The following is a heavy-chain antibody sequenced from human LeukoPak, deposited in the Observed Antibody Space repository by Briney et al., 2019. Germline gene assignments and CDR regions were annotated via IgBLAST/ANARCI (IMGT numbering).Heavy chain of an antibody. J-gene: IGHJ4*02. CDR3: ARGQEYCSSTSCPHKNFDY. CDR1: GGSISSSNW. D-gene: IGHD2-2*01. Sequence: PSETLSLTCAVSGGSISSSNWWSWVRQPPGKGLEWIGEIYHSGSTNYNPSLKGRVTISVDRSKNQFSLKLSSVTAADTAVYYCARGQEYCSSTSCPHKNFDYWGQGTLVTVSS. V-gene: IGHV4-4*02. CDR2: IYHSGST.